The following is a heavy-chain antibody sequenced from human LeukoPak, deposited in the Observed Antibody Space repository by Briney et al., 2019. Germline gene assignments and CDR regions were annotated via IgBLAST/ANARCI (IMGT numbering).Heavy chain of an antibody. D-gene: IGHD2-2*02. CDR3: AAQIYTDAFDI. CDR2: IYYSGST. Sequence: SETLSLTCAVYGESFSGYFWNWIRQPPGKGLEWIGYIYYSGSTNYNPSLKSRVTISVDTSKNQFSLKLSSVTAADTAVYYCAAQIYTDAFDIWGQGTMVTVSS. J-gene: IGHJ3*02. V-gene: IGHV4-59*01. CDR1: GESFSGYF.